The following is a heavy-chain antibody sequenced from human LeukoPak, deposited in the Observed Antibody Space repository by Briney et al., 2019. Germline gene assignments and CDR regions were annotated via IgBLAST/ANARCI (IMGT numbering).Heavy chain of an antibody. CDR2: IYTSGST. D-gene: IGHD6-6*01. Sequence: SETLSLTCTVSGGSISSYYWSWIRQPPGKGLEWIGYIYTSGSTNYNPSLKSRVTISVDTSKNQFSLKLSSVTAAGTAVYYCARHIIAAPYFDYWGQGTLVTVSS. CDR3: ARHIIAAPYFDY. V-gene: IGHV4-4*09. J-gene: IGHJ4*02. CDR1: GGSISSYY.